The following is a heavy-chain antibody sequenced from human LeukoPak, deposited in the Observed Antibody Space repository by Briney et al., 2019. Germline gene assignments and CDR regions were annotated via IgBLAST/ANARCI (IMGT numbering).Heavy chain of an antibody. CDR1: GGSFSGYY. J-gene: IGHJ6*03. CDR2: INHSGST. Sequence: SETLCLTCAVYGGSFSGYYWSWIRQPPGEGLEWVGEINHSGSTNYNPSLKSRVTISVDTSKNQFSLKLSSVTAADTAVYYCARGDNDIAYYYYMDVWGKGTTVTVSS. CDR3: ARGDNDIAYYYYMDV. D-gene: IGHD3-9*01. V-gene: IGHV4-34*01.